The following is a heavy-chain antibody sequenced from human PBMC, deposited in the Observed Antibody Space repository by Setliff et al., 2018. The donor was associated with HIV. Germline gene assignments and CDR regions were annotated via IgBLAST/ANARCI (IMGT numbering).Heavy chain of an antibody. J-gene: IGHJ4*02. D-gene: IGHD3-22*01. CDR3: ASGYYFDSSAYFVFYY. CDR1: GGSISNYY. V-gene: IGHV4-59*08. CDR2: IYYSGST. Sequence: PSETLSLTCTVSGGSISNYYWSWIRQPPGKGLEWIGYIYYSGSTTYNPSLESRVTISIDTSKNQFSLKLSSVTAADTAVYYCASGYYFDSSAYFVFYYWGQGTLVTVSA.